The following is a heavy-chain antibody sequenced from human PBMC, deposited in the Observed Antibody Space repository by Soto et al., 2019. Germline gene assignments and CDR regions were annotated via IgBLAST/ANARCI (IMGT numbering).Heavy chain of an antibody. CDR3: ANLWGDGYNLGQDYNGMDV. D-gene: IGHD5-12*01. CDR2: IWYDGSLQ. J-gene: IGHJ6*02. Sequence: VQMVESGGGVVQPGRSLRLSCAASGFSFGNYGMHWVRQAPGRGLEWVAIIWYDGSLQYYAAAVKGRFTISRDNSKNTLYLEMNSLRAEDTAVYYCANLWGDGYNLGQDYNGMDVWGQGTTVIVSS. CDR1: GFSFGNYG. V-gene: IGHV3-33*06.